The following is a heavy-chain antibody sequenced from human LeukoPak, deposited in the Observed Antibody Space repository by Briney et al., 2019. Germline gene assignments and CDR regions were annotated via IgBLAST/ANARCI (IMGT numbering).Heavy chain of an antibody. Sequence: SETLSLTSTVSGGPISSYYWSWLRPPAGKGLEWIGRIYTDGSTNYNPSLKSRVTISVDTTKNKFSLKLSSMTAADTAVYYCARGAYYYDSSGYYDGRYFDLGGGGTLVTVPS. J-gene: IGHJ2*01. CDR2: IYTDGST. D-gene: IGHD3-22*01. CDR3: ARGAYYYDSSGYYDGRYFDL. CDR1: GGPISSYY. V-gene: IGHV4-4*07.